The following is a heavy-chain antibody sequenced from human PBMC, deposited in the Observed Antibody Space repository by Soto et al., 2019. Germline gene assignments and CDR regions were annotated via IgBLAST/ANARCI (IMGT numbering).Heavy chain of an antibody. CDR1: GFTFEDYS. V-gene: IGHV3-9*01. CDR3: TKRRSARPGFDAFDL. Sequence: PGGSLRLSWVASGFTFEDYSLHWVRQVPGKGLEWVAGISGNSGSSGYADSVRGRFTVSRDNAKNSLFLQMSSLSPEDTALYYCTKRRSARPGFDAFDLWGQGTMVTVSS. CDR2: ISGNSGSS. D-gene: IGHD3-10*01. J-gene: IGHJ3*01.